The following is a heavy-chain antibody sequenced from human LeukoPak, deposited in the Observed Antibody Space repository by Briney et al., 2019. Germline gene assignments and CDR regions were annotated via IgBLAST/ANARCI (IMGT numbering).Heavy chain of an antibody. CDR2: IWYDGSNK. J-gene: IGHJ6*03. CDR1: GFTFSSYG. CDR3: ARDQTEYYYYYYMDV. D-gene: IGHD1-1*01. Sequence: WGSLRLSCAASGFTFSSYGMHWVRQAPGKGLEWVAVIWYDGSNKYYADSVKGRFTISRDNSKNTLYLQMNTLRAEDTAVYYCARDQTEYYYYYYMDVWGKGTTVTVSS. V-gene: IGHV3-30*19.